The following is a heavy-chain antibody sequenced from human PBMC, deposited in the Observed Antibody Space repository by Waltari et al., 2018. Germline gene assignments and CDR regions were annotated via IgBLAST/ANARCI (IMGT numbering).Heavy chain of an antibody. CDR3: ARVSISSSWYPLPDYYYYYYMDV. CDR2: ISAYNGNT. D-gene: IGHD6-13*01. V-gene: IGHV1-18*01. Sequence: QVQLVQSGAEVKKPGASVKVSCKASGYTFTSYGISWVRQAPGQGLEWMGWISAYNGNTNYAQKLQGRVTIATDTSTSTAYMELRSLRSDDTAVYYCARVSISSSWYPLPDYYYYYYMDVWGKGTTVTVSS. CDR1: GYTFTSYG. J-gene: IGHJ6*03.